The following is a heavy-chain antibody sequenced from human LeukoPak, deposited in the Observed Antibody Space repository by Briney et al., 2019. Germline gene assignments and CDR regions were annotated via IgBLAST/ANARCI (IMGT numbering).Heavy chain of an antibody. J-gene: IGHJ4*02. D-gene: IGHD6-6*01. CDR1: GASFSSYY. CDR3: ATVPHSTSSDY. V-gene: IGHV4-59*01. Sequence: SETLSLTCTVSGASFSSYYWSWIRQPPGKGLEWIGYIYYSGSTNYNPSLKSRVTMSVDTSKNQFSLKLSSVTAADTAVYYCATVPHSTSSDYWGQGTLVTVSS. CDR2: IYYSGST.